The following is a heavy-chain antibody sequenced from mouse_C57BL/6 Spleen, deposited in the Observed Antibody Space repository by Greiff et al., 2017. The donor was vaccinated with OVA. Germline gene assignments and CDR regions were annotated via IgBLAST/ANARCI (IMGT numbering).Heavy chain of an antibody. CDR1: GFTFSDYY. V-gene: IGHV5-16*01. D-gene: IGHD2-4*01. CDR2: INYDGSIT. Sequence: EVTLVESEGGLVQPGSSMKLSCTASGFTFSDYYMAWVRQVPEKGLEWVAHINYDGSITYYLDSLTSRFIISRDNAKNILYLQMSSLKSEDTATYYCARHDSRRGDYAMDDWGQGTSVTVSS. J-gene: IGHJ4*01. CDR3: ARHDSRRGDYAMDD.